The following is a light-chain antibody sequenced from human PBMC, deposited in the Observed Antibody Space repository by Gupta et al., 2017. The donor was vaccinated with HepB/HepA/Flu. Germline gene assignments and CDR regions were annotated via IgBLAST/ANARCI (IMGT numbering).Light chain of an antibody. V-gene: IGKV3-20*01. CDR1: QSVSSSY. Sequence: EIVLTQSPATLSLSPGERATLSCRASQSVSSSYLAWYQQKPGQAPRLLIYGASSTATGIPDRISGSASGTDITLTISILEPEDFAVYYCQQDGSSPETFGQGTKVEIK. CDR3: QQDGSSPET. CDR2: GAS. J-gene: IGKJ1*01.